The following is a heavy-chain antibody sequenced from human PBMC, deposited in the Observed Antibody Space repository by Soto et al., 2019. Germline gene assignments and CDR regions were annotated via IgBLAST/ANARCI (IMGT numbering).Heavy chain of an antibody. J-gene: IGHJ6*04. Sequence: MLSDTCTVSCGSSVETNCCRTRIKKPPGKELEWIGSVFYSGGTYYNPSLKSRVTISVDTSKNHFSLKLSSVTAADTAVYYCARQQSRYSYSDALAVWGKGTTVTVSS. CDR1: CGSSVETNCC. V-gene: IGHV4-39*01. CDR2: VFYSGGT. CDR3: ARQQSRYSYSDALAV. D-gene: IGHD5-18*01.